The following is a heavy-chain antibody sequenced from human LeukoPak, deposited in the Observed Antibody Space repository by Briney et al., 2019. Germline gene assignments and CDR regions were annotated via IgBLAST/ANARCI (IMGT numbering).Heavy chain of an antibody. D-gene: IGHD5-12*01. CDR1: GFTVSSNN. CDR2: IYSGGSK. J-gene: IGHJ4*02. V-gene: IGHV3-53*01. CDR3: ASRYSGYDGLYY. Sequence: PGGSLRLSCAASGFTVSSNNMSWVRQAPGKGMEWVSVIYSGGSKYYADSVKGRFTISRENYKNTLYLQMNSLRPEDTAVYYCASRYSGYDGLYYWGQGTLVTVSS.